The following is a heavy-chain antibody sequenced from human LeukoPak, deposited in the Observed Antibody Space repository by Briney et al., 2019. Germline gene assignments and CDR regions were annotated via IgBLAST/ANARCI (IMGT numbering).Heavy chain of an antibody. Sequence: SVKVSCKASGGTFSSYAISWVRQAPGQGLEWMGGIIPIFSTANYAQKFQGRVTITADESTSTAYMELSSLRSEDTAVYYCARGYSYGNTVGYWGQGTLVTVSS. V-gene: IGHV1-69*13. CDR2: IIPIFSTA. J-gene: IGHJ4*02. CDR1: GGTFSSYA. D-gene: IGHD5-18*01. CDR3: ARGYSYGNTVGY.